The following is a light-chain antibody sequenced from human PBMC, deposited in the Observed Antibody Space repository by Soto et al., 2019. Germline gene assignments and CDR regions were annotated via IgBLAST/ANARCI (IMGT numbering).Light chain of an antibody. Sequence: EIVLTQSPATLSLSPGERATLSSRASQSVSNYLAWYQQKPGQPPRLLIYDAFSRATGIPARFSGSGSGTDFTLTITSLEPEDFAVYYCQQRNYWPLTFGGGTKVEIK. CDR1: QSVSNY. CDR2: DAF. V-gene: IGKV3-11*01. CDR3: QQRNYWPLT. J-gene: IGKJ4*01.